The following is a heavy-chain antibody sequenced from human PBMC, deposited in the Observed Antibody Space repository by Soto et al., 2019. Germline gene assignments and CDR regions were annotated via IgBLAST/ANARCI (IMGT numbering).Heavy chain of an antibody. CDR2: IYYSGNT. J-gene: IGHJ4*02. D-gene: IGHD6-13*01. Sequence: SETLSLTCTASGGSISSSSYYWGWIRQPPGKGLEWIGSIYYSGNTYYNPSLKSRVTISIDTSRNQFSLNLSSVTAADTAVYYCARHKDTSTWYLLPDYWGQGTLVTVSS. CDR3: ARHKDTSTWYLLPDY. V-gene: IGHV4-39*01. CDR1: GGSISSSSYY.